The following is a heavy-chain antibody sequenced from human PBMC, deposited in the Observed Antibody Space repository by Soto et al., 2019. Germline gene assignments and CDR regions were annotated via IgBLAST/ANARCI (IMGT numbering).Heavy chain of an antibody. J-gene: IGHJ6*03. CDR2: INAGNGNT. D-gene: IGHD3-10*01. Sequence: QVQLVQSGAEVKKPGASVKVSCKASGYTFTSYAMHWVRQAPGQRLEWMGWINAGNGNTKYSQKFQGRVTITRDTSASTAYMELSSLRSEDTAVYYCARDRYYYDSGSYYYYYYMDVWGKGTTVTVSS. V-gene: IGHV1-3*01. CDR3: ARDRYYYDSGSYYYYYYMDV. CDR1: GYTFTSYA.